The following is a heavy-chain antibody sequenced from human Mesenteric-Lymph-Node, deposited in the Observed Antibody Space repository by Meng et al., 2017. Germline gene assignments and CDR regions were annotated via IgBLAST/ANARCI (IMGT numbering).Heavy chain of an antibody. CDR1: AFTFSSYA. V-gene: IGHV3-33*01. CDR3: ARDIETETYLFDGFDF. D-gene: IGHD1-1*01. CDR2: IWSDGSNE. J-gene: IGHJ3*01. Sequence: GRSLTLSCAASAFTFSSYAMRWVRQAAGRGMEWVELIWSDGSNEYYPDSVKGRFTISRDNSKSTLYLHVNSLRGEDTAVYYCARDIETETYLFDGFDFWGQGTLVTVSS.